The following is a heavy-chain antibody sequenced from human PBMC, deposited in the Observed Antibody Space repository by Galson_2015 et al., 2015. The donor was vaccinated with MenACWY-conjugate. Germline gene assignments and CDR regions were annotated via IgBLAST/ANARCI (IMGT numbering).Heavy chain of an antibody. D-gene: IGHD1-26*01. CDR1: GFTFSNYR. CDR3: SRGGEAKLIIVGGISDI. CDR2: IDNDGNRI. Sequence: SLRLSCAASGFTFSNYRMHWVRHGPGKGLGWLSRIDNDGNRITYADSVKGRFTISRDNAKNTLYLQINSVRADDTAVYYCSRGGEAKLIIVGGISDIWGQGTTVTVSS. J-gene: IGHJ3*02. V-gene: IGHV3-74*01.